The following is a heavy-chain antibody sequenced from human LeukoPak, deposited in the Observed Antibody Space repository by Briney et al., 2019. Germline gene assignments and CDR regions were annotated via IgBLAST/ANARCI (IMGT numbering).Heavy chain of an antibody. D-gene: IGHD6-6*01. CDR1: GVSISTYY. J-gene: IGHJ1*01. CDR2: IYHSGST. V-gene: IGHV4-59*01. CDR3: ARGGAARLHFQN. Sequence: PSETLSLTCTVSGVSISTYYWNWIRQPPGKGLEWIGYIYHSGSTNYNPSLQSRVTISVDTSKNQFSLNLNSVTAADTAVYYCARGGAARLHFQNWGQGTLVTVSS.